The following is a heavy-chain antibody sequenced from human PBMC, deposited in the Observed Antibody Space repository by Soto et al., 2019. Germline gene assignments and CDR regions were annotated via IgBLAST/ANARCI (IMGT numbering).Heavy chain of an antibody. D-gene: IGHD3-16*01. CDR1: GFTVSINY. CDR3: ARDYTFGGVTDYYYYYGMDV. J-gene: IGHJ6*02. V-gene: IGHV3-53*01. CDR2: IYSGGST. Sequence: GGSLRLSCAASGFTVSINYMSWVRQAPGKGLEWVSVIYSGGSTYYADSVKGRFTISRDNSKNTLYLQMNSLRAEDTAVYYCARDYTFGGVTDYYYYYGMDVWGQGTTVTVS.